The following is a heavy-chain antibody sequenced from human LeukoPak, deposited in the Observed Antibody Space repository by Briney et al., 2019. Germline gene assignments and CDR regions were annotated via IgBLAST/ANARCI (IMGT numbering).Heavy chain of an antibody. CDR1: GLTFSSYA. J-gene: IGHJ3*02. V-gene: IGHV3-23*01. Sequence: PGGSLRLSCAASGLTFSSYAMSWVRQAPGKGLEWVSSISGSGGSTYYADSVKGRFTISRDNSKNTLYLQMNSLRAEDTALYYCAKDQRLDRGLGAFDIWGQGTMATVSS. D-gene: IGHD6-25*01. CDR2: ISGSGGST. CDR3: AKDQRLDRGLGAFDI.